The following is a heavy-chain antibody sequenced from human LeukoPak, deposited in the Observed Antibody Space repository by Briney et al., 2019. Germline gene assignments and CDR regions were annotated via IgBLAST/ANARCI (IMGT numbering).Heavy chain of an antibody. V-gene: IGHV3-7*01. D-gene: IGHD4-11*01. Sequence: TGGSLRFSCAASGFTFSTYWMSWVRQAPGKGLEWLANIKEDGGEKNYVDSVKGRFTISRDNARNSLHLQMNSLRAEDTAMYYCATYSRSSVWFDPRGQGTLVTVSS. CDR1: GFTFSTYW. J-gene: IGHJ5*02. CDR3: ATYSRSSVWFDP. CDR2: IKEDGGEK.